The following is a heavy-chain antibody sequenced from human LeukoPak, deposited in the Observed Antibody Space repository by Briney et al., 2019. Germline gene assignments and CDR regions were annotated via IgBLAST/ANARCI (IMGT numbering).Heavy chain of an antibody. CDR1: GFTFSSYW. J-gene: IGHJ4*02. CDR3: ARGFKDSSGWYYFDY. CDR2: IKQDGSEK. V-gene: IGHV3-7*01. D-gene: IGHD6-19*01. Sequence: GGSLRLSCAASGFTFSSYWMSWVRQAPGKGLEWVANIKQDGSEKYYVDSVKGRSTISRDNAKNSLYLQMNSLRAEDTAVYYCARGFKDSSGWYYFDYWGQGTLVTVSS.